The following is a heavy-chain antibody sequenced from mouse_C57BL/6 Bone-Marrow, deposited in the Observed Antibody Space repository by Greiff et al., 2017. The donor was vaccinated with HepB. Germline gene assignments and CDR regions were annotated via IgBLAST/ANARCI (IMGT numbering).Heavy chain of an antibody. D-gene: IGHD2-2*01. V-gene: IGHV5-12*01. CDR2: ISNGGGSN. J-gene: IGHJ2*01. CDR1: GFTFSDYY. CDR3: ARHGCCGFHFDY. Sequence: EVQRVESGGGLVQPGGSLKLSCAASGFTFSDYYMYWVRQTPEKRLEWVAYISNGGGSNYYPDTVKGRFTIAIDKAKNTLYLQMSRLKSEDTAMYYCARHGCCGFHFDYWGQGTTLTVSS.